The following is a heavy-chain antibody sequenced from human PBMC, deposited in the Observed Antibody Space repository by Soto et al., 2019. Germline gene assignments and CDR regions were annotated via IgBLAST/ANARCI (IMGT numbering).Heavy chain of an antibody. Sequence: GGSLRLSCAASGFTFSSYAMSWVRQAPGKGLEWVSAISGSGGSTYYADSVKGRFTISRDNAKNTLYLQMNSLRAEDTAVYDCEKEEAMGYYFDYWGQGTMVTVSS. CDR1: GFTFSSYA. CDR2: ISGSGGST. D-gene: IGHD5-18*01. V-gene: IGHV3-23*01. CDR3: EKEEAMGYYFDY. J-gene: IGHJ4*02.